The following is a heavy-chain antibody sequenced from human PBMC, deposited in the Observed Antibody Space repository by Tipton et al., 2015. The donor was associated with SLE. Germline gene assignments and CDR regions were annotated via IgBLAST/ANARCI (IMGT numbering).Heavy chain of an antibody. CDR2: IYYSGST. CDR1: GGSISSYY. CDR3: ADGGGKYYYFDN. Sequence: TLSLTCTVSGGSISSYYWSWIRQPPGKGLEWIGYIYYSGSTNYNPSLKSRVAISVDTSKNQFSLKLSSVTAADTAVYYCADGGGKYYYFDNWGQGTLVTVSS. J-gene: IGHJ4*02. D-gene: IGHD1-26*01. V-gene: IGHV4-59*01.